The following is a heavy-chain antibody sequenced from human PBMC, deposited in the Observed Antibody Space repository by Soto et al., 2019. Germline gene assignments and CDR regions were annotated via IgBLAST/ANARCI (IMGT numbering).Heavy chain of an antibody. CDR3: AKEHSIAPHPVFDY. CDR2: ISGSGGST. J-gene: IGHJ4*01. V-gene: IGHV3-23*01. D-gene: IGHD6-6*01. Sequence: XGSLRLSCSAAGFTFSSSAMSWVRQAPGKGLEWVSAISGSGGSTYYADSVKGRFTISRDNSKNTLYLQMNSLRAEATAVYYCAKEHSIAPHPVFDYSGHGTLVTVSS. CDR1: GFTFSSSA.